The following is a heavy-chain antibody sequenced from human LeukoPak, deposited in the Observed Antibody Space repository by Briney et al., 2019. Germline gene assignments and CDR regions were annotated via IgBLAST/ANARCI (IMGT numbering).Heavy chain of an antibody. V-gene: IGHV4-34*01. Sequence: PSETLSLTCAVYGGSFSGYYWSWIRQPPGKGLEWIGEINHSGSTNYNPSLKSRVTISVDTSKNQFSLKLSSVTAADTVVYYCASLYYDSSDYYSFDYWGQGTLVTVSS. CDR3: ASLYYDSSDYYSFDY. CDR2: INHSGST. CDR1: GGSFSGYY. D-gene: IGHD3-22*01. J-gene: IGHJ4*02.